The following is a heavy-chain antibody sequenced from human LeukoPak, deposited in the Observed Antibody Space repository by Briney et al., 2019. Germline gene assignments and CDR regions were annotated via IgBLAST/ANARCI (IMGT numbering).Heavy chain of an antibody. D-gene: IGHD3-22*01. CDR1: GGSISSYY. V-gene: IGHV4-59*01. Sequence: SETLSLTCTVSGGSISSYYWSWIRQPPGKGLEWIGYIYHSGKTSSNPSLKSRVTISVDTSKNQFSLKLSSVTAADTAVYYCARDYLAYYYDSSGYIDAFDIWGQGTMVTVSS. CDR3: ARDYLAYYYDSSGYIDAFDI. J-gene: IGHJ3*02. CDR2: IYHSGKT.